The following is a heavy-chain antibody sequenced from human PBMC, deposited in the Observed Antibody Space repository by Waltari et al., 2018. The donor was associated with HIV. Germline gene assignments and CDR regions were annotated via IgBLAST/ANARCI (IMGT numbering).Heavy chain of an antibody. CDR1: GFTFSSYW. D-gene: IGHD6-13*01. CDR2: IKQDGSEK. CDR3: AREFGSSWFTYLDY. V-gene: IGHV3-7*01. J-gene: IGHJ4*02. Sequence: EVQLVESGGGLVQPGGSLRLSCAASGFTFSSYWMSWVRQAPGKGLEWVANIKQDGSEKYYVDSVKGRFTISRDNAKNSLYLQMNSLRAEDTAVYYCAREFGSSWFTYLDYWGQGTLVTVSS.